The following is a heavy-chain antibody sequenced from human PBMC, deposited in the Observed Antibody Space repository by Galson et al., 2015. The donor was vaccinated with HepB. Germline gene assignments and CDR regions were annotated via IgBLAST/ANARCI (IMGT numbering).Heavy chain of an antibody. V-gene: IGHV3-15*01. CDR3: TTDVGATIKLTDY. CDR2: IKSKTDGGTT. J-gene: IGHJ4*02. D-gene: IGHD1-26*01. CDR1: GFTFSNAW. Sequence: SLRLSCAASGFTFSNAWMSWVRQAPGKGLEWVGRIKSKTDGGTTDYAAPVKGRFTISRDDSKNTLYLQMNSLKTEDTAVYYCTTDVGATIKLTDYWGQGTLVTVSS.